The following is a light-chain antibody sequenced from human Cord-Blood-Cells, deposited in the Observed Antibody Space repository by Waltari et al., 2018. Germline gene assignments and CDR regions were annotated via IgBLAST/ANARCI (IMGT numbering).Light chain of an antibody. CDR2: ASS. CDR3: QKYNSAPFT. CDR1: QGISNY. J-gene: IGKJ3*01. V-gene: IGKV1-27*01. Sequence: DIQMTQSPPSLSPSVGARVTITCRASQGISNYLAWYQQKPGKVPKILIYASSTVQSGVPSRFRVSGSGTDFTLTISSLQPEDVATYYCQKYNSAPFTFGPGTKVDIK.